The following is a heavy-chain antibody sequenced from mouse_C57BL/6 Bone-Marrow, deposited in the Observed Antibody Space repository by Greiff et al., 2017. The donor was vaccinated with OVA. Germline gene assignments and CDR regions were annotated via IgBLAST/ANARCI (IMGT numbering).Heavy chain of an antibody. V-gene: IGHV1-55*01. Sequence: QVQLQQPGAELVKPGASVKMSCKASGYTFTSYWITWVKQRPGQGLEWIGDIYPGSGSTNYNEKFKSKATLTVDTSSSTAYMQLSSLTSEDSAVYYCARYYGSSLPYAMDYWGQGTSVTVSS. CDR1: GYTFTSYW. CDR3: ARYYGSSLPYAMDY. CDR2: IYPGSGST. D-gene: IGHD1-1*01. J-gene: IGHJ4*01.